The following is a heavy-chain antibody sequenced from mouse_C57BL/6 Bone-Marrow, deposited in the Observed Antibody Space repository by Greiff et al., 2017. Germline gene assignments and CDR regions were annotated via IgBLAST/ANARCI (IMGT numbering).Heavy chain of an antibody. J-gene: IGHJ2*01. CDR1: GYTFTSYW. Sequence: QVQLQQSGAELVKPGASVKMSCKASGYTFTSYWITWVKQRPGQGLEWIGDIYPGSGSTNYNEKFKSKATLTVDTSSSTAYMQLSSLTSEDSAVYYCARMNYYGSSFFDYWGQGTTLTVSS. V-gene: IGHV1-55*01. CDR3: ARMNYYGSSFFDY. D-gene: IGHD1-1*01. CDR2: IYPGSGST.